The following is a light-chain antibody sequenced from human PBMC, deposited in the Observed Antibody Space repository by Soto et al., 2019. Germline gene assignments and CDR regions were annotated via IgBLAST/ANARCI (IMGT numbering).Light chain of an antibody. CDR1: SGHSSYA. Sequence: QLVLTQSPSASASLGASVKLTCTLSSGHSSYAIAWHQQQPEKGPRYLMKLNSDGSHSKGDGIPDRFSGSSSGAERYHTISSLQSEDEADYYCQTWGTYVVFGGGTPLTVL. CDR3: QTWGTYVV. J-gene: IGLJ2*01. CDR2: LNSDGSH. V-gene: IGLV4-69*01.